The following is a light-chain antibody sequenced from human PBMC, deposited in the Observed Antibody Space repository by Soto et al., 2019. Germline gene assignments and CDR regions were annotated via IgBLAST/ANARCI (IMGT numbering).Light chain of an antibody. CDR1: QSVTNRY. CDR2: GIS. J-gene: IGKJ3*01. Sequence: ESVLTQSPGTLSLSPGERATLSCRASQSVTNRYFAWYQQRPGQAPRLLIYGISNRATGIPDRFSGSGSGTDFTLRISRVEPDDFAVYYCQQYGSSQFTFGPGTKVNIK. CDR3: QQYGSSQFT. V-gene: IGKV3-20*01.